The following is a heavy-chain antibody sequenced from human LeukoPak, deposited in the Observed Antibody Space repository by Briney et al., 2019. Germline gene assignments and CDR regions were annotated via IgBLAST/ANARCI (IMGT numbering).Heavy chain of an antibody. CDR3: AKNGDSSGWYPDY. V-gene: IGHV3-23*01. Sequence: PGGSLTLSCAASGFTFSSYPMSWVRQAPGKGLEWVSAISDNSGATFYADSVRGRFTISRDNSKNTLYLQMNSLRAEDTAVYYCAKNGDSSGWYPDYWGQGTLVTVSS. CDR1: GFTFSSYP. J-gene: IGHJ4*02. CDR2: ISDNSGAT. D-gene: IGHD6-19*01.